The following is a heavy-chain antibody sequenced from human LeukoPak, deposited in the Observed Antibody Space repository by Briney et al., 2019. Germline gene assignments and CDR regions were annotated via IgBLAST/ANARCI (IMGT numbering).Heavy chain of an antibody. CDR1: GGSISSYY. J-gene: IGHJ5*02. Sequence: SETLSLTCTVSGGSISSYYWSWIRQPPGKGLEWIGYIYYSGSTNYNPSLKSRATISVDTSKNQFSLKLSSVTAADTAVYYCARDAVVMGVLDPWGQGTLVTVSS. V-gene: IGHV4-59*01. D-gene: IGHD4-23*01. CDR2: IYYSGST. CDR3: ARDAVVMGVLDP.